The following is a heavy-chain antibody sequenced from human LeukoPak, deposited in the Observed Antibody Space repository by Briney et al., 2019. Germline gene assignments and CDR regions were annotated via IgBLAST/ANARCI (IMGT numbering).Heavy chain of an antibody. CDR2: IYYRGST. V-gene: IGHV4-59*08. Sequence: SETLSLTCTVSGGSISSYYWSWIRQPPGKGLEWIGYIYYRGSTNYNPSLRSRVTISVDTSRNQFSLRLSSVTAADTAVYYCARRAYTWSDYYGSSGEVPGAFDIWGHGTMVTVSS. J-gene: IGHJ3*02. CDR3: ARRAYTWSDYYGSSGEVPGAFDI. D-gene: IGHD1-26*01. CDR1: GGSISSYY.